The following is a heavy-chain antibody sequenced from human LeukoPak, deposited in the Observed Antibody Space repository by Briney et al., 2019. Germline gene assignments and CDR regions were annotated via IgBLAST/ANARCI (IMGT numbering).Heavy chain of an antibody. CDR1: GGTFSSYA. Sequence: SVKVSCKASGGTFSSYAISWVRQAPGQGLEWMGRIIPILGIANYAQKFQGRVTITADKSTSTAYMELSSLRSEDTAVYYCARSQYYYGSGMIGGMDVWGQGTTVTVSS. CDR2: IIPILGIA. V-gene: IGHV1-69*04. D-gene: IGHD3-10*01. J-gene: IGHJ6*02. CDR3: ARSQYYYGSGMIGGMDV.